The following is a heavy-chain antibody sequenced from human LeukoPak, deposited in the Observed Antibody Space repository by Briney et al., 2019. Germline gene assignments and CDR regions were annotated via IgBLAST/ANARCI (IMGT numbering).Heavy chain of an antibody. D-gene: IGHD3-9*01. Sequence: ASETLSLTCTGSGGSISSYYWSWIRQPAGKGLEWIGRIYTSGSTNYNPSLKSRVTMSVDTSKNQFSLKLSSVTAADTAVYYCARVLRYFDWLPGGWFDPWGQGTLVTVSS. CDR3: ARVLRYFDWLPGGWFDP. CDR2: IYTSGST. CDR1: GGSISSYY. V-gene: IGHV4-4*07. J-gene: IGHJ5*02.